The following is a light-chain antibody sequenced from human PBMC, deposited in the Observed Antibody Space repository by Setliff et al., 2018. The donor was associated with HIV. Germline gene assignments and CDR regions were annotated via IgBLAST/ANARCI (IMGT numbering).Light chain of an antibody. V-gene: IGLV3-21*04. CDR2: YDS. CDR3: QVWDSSSDHPGYV. Sequence: SYELTQPPSVSVAPGKTARITWGGNNIGSKSVHWYQQKPGQAPVLVIYYDSDRPSGIPERFSGSNSGNTAALTISWVEAGDEADYYCQVWDSSSDHPGYVFGTGTKVTVL. J-gene: IGLJ1*01. CDR1: NIGSKS.